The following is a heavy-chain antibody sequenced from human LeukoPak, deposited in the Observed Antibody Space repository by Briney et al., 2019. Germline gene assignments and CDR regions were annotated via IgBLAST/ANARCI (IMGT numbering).Heavy chain of an antibody. V-gene: IGHV3-21*06. J-gene: IGHJ4*02. CDR1: GFTFIHYS. CDR2: IDRHSSSK. Sequence: GGSLRLSCAASGFTFIHYSMNWVRQAPGKGLEWVSSIDRHSSSKNYADSVKGRFVISRDNAMNLLYLEMNSLRAEDTAVYYCASEFRSEGFWGQGTLVTVSS. CDR3: ASEFRSEGF.